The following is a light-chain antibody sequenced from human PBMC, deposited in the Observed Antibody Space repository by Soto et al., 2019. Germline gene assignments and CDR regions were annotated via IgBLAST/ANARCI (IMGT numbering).Light chain of an antibody. V-gene: IGKV3-15*01. Sequence: EIVMTQSPATLSVSPGERATLSCRASQSVSSNLAWYQQKPGQAPRLLIYGASTRATGIPARFSGSGSGTEXXXXXXXXXXXXFAVYYCQQYNNWPPLTFGGGTKVEIK. CDR3: QQYNNWPPLT. CDR2: GAS. CDR1: QSVSSN. J-gene: IGKJ4*01.